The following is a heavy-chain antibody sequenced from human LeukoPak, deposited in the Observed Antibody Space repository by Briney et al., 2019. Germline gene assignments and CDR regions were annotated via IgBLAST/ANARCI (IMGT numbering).Heavy chain of an antibody. CDR1: GYSISRGYY. CDR2: IYHSGST. J-gene: IGHJ4*02. D-gene: IGHD1-26*01. V-gene: IGHV4-38-2*02. CDR3: ARVAVRGSYIGGFDY. Sequence: SETLSLTCTVSGYSISRGYYWGWIRQPPGKGLEWIGSIYHSGSTYYNPSLKSRVTISVDTSKNQFSLKLSSVTAADTAVYYCARVAVRGSYIGGFDYWGQGTLVTVSS.